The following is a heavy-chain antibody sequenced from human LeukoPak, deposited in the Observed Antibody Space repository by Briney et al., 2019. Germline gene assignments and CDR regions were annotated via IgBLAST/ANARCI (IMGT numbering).Heavy chain of an antibody. V-gene: IGHV3-30*03. J-gene: IGHJ4*02. CDR3: ARGGDSGRYDFWSGYFDY. D-gene: IGHD3-3*01. CDR2: ISYDGSNK. Sequence: GRSLRLSCAASGFTFSSYGMHWVRQAPGKGLEWVAVISYDGSNKYYADSVKGRFTISRDNSKNTLYLQMNSLRAEDTAVYYCARGGDSGRYDFWSGYFDYWGQGTLVTVSS. CDR1: GFTFSSYG.